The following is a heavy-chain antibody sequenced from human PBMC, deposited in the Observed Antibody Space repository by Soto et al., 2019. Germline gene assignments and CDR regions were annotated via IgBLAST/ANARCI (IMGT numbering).Heavy chain of an antibody. CDR2: INPKSGAT. Sequence: ASVKVSCKASGYTFTAYYVHWVRQAPGQGLEWLGWINPKSGATKYAHKFQGRVTMTRDTSISAADMDLSSLRSDDTAVYYCARAGIAAKHFFYYYAMDVWGQVTTVTVSS. V-gene: IGHV1-2*07. J-gene: IGHJ6*02. CDR1: GYTFTAYY. D-gene: IGHD6-25*01. CDR3: ARAGIAAKHFFYYYAMDV.